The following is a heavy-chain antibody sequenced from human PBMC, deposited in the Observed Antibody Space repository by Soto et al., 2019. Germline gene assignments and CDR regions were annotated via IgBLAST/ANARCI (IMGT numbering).Heavy chain of an antibody. Sequence: EVQLVESGGGLVKPGGSLRLSCAASGFTFSSYSMNWVRQAPGKGLEWVSSISSSSSYIYYADSVKGRFTISRDNAKNSLYLQMNSLRAEDTAVYYCARAGYCSGGSCFHDAFDIWGQGTMVTVSS. V-gene: IGHV3-21*01. D-gene: IGHD2-15*01. J-gene: IGHJ3*02. CDR1: GFTFSSYS. CDR3: ARAGYCSGGSCFHDAFDI. CDR2: ISSSSSYI.